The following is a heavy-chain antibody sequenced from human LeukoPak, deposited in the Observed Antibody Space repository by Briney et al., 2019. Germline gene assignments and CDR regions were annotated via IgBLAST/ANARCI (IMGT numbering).Heavy chain of an antibody. CDR1: GFTFSSYW. CDR2: IKQDGNEK. D-gene: IGHD3-22*01. V-gene: IGHV3-7*01. CDR3: ATLGRDSSGYSYYYHYYMDV. J-gene: IGHJ6*03. Sequence: GGSLRLSCAASGFTFSSYWMSWVRQAPGKGLEWVANIKQDGNEKYYVDSVKGRFTISRDNAKHSLYLQMNSLRAEDTAMYYCATLGRDSSGYSYYYHYYMDVWGKGTTVTVSS.